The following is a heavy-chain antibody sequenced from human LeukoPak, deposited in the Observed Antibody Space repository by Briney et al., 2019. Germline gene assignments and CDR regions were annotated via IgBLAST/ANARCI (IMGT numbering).Heavy chain of an antibody. CDR1: GGSISSYY. CDR3: ARQRCLGSSCHFDY. CDR2: IYYSEST. V-gene: IGHV4-59*08. D-gene: IGHD6-13*01. Sequence: SETLSLTCTVSGGSISSYYWSWIRQPPGKGLEWIGYIYYSESTNNNFSLKSPVTISLDTSKNQFSLKLSSVTAADTAVYYCARQRCLGSSCHFDYWGQGTLVTVSS. J-gene: IGHJ4*02.